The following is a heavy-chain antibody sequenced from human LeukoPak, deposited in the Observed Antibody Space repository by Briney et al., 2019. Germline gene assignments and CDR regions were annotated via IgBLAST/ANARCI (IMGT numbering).Heavy chain of an antibody. CDR3: ASWWDSGWLDY. V-gene: IGHV1-2*02. D-gene: IGHD6-19*01. Sequence: ASVTVSCKASGYTFTGYYMHWVRQAPGQGLEWMGWINPNSGGTDYAQKFHGRVTMTRDTSISTAYMELSRLRSDDTAVYYCASWWDSGWLDYWGQGTLVTVFS. J-gene: IGHJ4*02. CDR2: INPNSGGT. CDR1: GYTFTGYY.